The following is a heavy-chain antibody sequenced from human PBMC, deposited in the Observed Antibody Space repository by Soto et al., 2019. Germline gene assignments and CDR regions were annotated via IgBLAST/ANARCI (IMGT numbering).Heavy chain of an antibody. CDR2: INNDGSRT. V-gene: IGHV3-74*01. J-gene: IGHJ4*02. D-gene: IGHD1-26*01. CDR3: GTTFEY. Sequence: GGSLRLSCAASGFTFSNYWIHWVRQVPGEGLVWGSSINNDGSRTWYADSVRGRIAMSRDNARNLVSLQMNSLRAEDTAVYYCGTTFEYWGQGALVTVSS. CDR1: GFTFSNYW.